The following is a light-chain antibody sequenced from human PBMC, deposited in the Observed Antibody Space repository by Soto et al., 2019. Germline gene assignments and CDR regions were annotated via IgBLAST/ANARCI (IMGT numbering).Light chain of an antibody. V-gene: IGLV1-44*01. J-gene: IGLJ2*01. Sequence: QSALTQPPSASGTPGQRVTISCSGSGSSIGTNTVNWYRQLPGTAPKLLIYGDNQRPSGVPDRFSGSKSGTSASLAISGLQSEDEAEYYCAAWDGSLNNVLFGGGTKPPS. CDR1: GSSIGTNT. CDR3: AAWDGSLNNVL. CDR2: GDN.